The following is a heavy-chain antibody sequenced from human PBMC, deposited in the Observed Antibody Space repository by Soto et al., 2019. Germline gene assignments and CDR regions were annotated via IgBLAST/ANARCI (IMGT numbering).Heavy chain of an antibody. CDR2: AYYRGGT. Sequence: SETLSLTCTVSGLSVTSDSYWSWIRQAPGKGLEWIGYAYYRGGTRYNPSLKSRLTISVDTSKNQFSLSLSFVTPADTAVYYCARGDIVVVPAGHYYMDVCGKGTTVTVSS. CDR1: GLSVTSDSY. CDR3: ARGDIVVVPAGHYYMDV. V-gene: IGHV4-61*01. D-gene: IGHD2-2*01. J-gene: IGHJ6*03.